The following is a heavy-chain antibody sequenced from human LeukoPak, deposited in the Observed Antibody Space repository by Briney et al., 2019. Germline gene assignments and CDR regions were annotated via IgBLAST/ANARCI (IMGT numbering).Heavy chain of an antibody. D-gene: IGHD3-10*01. Sequence: GASVKVSCKASGYTFTGYYMHWVRQAPGQGLEWMGWINPNSGGTNYAQKSQGRVTMTRDTSISTAYMELSRLRSDDPAVYYCARENPLSFMVRGVILWFDPWGQGTLVTVSS. CDR2: INPNSGGT. V-gene: IGHV1-2*02. CDR1: GYTFTGYY. CDR3: ARENPLSFMVRGVILWFDP. J-gene: IGHJ5*02.